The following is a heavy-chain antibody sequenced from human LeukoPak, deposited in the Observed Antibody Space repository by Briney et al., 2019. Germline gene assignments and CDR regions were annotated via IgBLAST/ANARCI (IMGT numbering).Heavy chain of an antibody. CDR3: ARDRAYSYGHYYYYYYMDV. CDR2: ISAYNGNT. J-gene: IGHJ6*03. Sequence: ASVKVSCKASGYTFTSYGISWVRQAPGQGLEWMGWISAYNGNTNYAQKLQGRVTMTTDTSTSTAYMELRSLRSEDTAVYYCARDRAYSYGHYYYYYYMDVWGKGTTVTVSS. CDR1: GYTFTSYG. D-gene: IGHD5-18*01. V-gene: IGHV1-18*01.